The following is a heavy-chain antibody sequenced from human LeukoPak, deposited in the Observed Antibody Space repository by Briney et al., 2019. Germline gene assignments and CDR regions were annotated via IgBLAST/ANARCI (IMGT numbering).Heavy chain of an antibody. CDR2: IFHDGSNK. Sequence: GGPLRLSCAASGFTFTDYGMHWVRQAPGKGLEWVALIFHDGSNKFYADSVKGRFTISRDNSKNTLYLQMNSLRVEDTAVYYCAKDRGTTATIFLYGMNVWGQGTTVTVS. D-gene: IGHD5-24*01. CDR3: AKDRGTTATIFLYGMNV. J-gene: IGHJ6*02. CDR1: GFTFTDYG. V-gene: IGHV3-30*18.